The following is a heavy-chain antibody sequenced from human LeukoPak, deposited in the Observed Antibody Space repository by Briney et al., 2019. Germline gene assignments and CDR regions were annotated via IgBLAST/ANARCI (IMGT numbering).Heavy chain of an antibody. CDR1: GFTFSSYA. CDR2: ISYDGSNK. V-gene: IGHV3-30-3*01. CDR3: ARDLTVGATGH. D-gene: IGHD1-26*01. J-gene: IGHJ4*02. Sequence: GGSLRPSCAASGFTFSSYAMHWVRQAPGKGLEWVAVISYDGSNKYYADSVKGRFTISRDNSKNTLYLQMNSLRAEDTAVYYCARDLTVGATGHWGQGTLVTVSS.